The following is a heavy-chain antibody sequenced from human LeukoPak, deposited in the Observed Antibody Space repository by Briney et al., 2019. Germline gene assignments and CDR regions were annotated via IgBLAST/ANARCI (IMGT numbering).Heavy chain of an antibody. V-gene: IGHV4-59*08. CDR2: IYYSGST. CDR1: GGSISTSG. J-gene: IGHJ4*02. Sequence: SETLSLTCTVSGGSISTSGWTWIRQPPGKGLEWIGDIYYSGSTSYNPSLKSRITISRDTSTKQVSLKVTSVTAADTAVYYCAIGPYYYGSGSSPSHFDYWGQGTLVTVSS. D-gene: IGHD3-10*01. CDR3: AIGPYYYGSGSSPSHFDY.